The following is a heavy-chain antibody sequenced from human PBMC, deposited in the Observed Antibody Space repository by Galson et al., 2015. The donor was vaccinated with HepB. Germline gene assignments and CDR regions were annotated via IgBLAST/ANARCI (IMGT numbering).Heavy chain of an antibody. CDR3: ARSRGFSSGWSNTYYFDY. CDR2: IDPNSGGT. J-gene: IGHJ4*02. D-gene: IGHD6-19*01. V-gene: IGHV1-2*02. CDR1: GYTFTDYY. Sequence: SCKASGYTFTDYYMHWVRQAPGQGLEWMGWIDPNSGGTNYAQKFQGRVTMTRDTSISTAYMELSRLRSDDTAVYYCARSRGFSSGWSNTYYFDYWAQGTLVTVSS.